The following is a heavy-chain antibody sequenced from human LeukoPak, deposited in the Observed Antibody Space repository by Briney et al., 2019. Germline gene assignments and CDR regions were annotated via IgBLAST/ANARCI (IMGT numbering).Heavy chain of an antibody. CDR3: ARDGSKGRRAFDI. V-gene: IGHV3-21*01. Sequence: GGSLRLSCAASGFTFSSYSMNWVRQAPGKGLEWVSSISSSSSYIYYADSVKGRFTISRGNAKNSLYLQMNSLRAEDTAVYYCARDGSKGRRAFDIWGQGTMVTVSS. D-gene: IGHD3-10*01. CDR1: GFTFSSYS. CDR2: ISSSSSYI. J-gene: IGHJ3*02.